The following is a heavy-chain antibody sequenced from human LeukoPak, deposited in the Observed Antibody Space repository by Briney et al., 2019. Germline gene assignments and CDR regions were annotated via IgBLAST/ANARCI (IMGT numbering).Heavy chain of an antibody. Sequence: GGSLRLSCVASGLRFRSYAMNWVRQAPGKGLECISAISDDSSFTYYADSVKGRSAISRDDSKNTLYLQMNNLKVEDTAVYYCAKGRCSGVGCDSFHSWGQGALVTVSS. CDR2: ISDDSSFT. D-gene: IGHD2-15*01. J-gene: IGHJ4*02. V-gene: IGHV3-23*01. CDR1: GLRFRSYA. CDR3: AKGRCSGVGCDSFHS.